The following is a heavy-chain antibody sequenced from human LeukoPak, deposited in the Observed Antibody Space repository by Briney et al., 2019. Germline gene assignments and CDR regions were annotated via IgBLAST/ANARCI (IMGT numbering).Heavy chain of an antibody. D-gene: IGHD3-10*01. CDR1: GXTSSSYS. V-gene: IGHV3-21*01. CDR2: ISSSSSYI. CDR3: ARRLWFGDPYYYGMGV. Sequence: GGSLRLSCAASGXTSSSYSMNWVRQAPGKGLEWVSSISSSSSYIYYADSVKGRFTISRDNAKNSLYLQMNSLRAEDTAVYYCARRLWFGDPYYYGMGVWGQGTSVTVSS. J-gene: IGHJ6*02.